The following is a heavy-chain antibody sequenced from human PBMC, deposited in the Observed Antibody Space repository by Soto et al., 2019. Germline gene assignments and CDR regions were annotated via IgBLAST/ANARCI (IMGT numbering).Heavy chain of an antibody. Sequence: EVQLLESGGGLVQPGGSLRLSCAASGFTFTRYAMSWVRQAPGMGLAWVSLISRRGANTNYADSVKGRFTVSRHNSQNTLYLQINCVRADDKPGYNCATAGEVGATKYFDNWGQGTLVTGSS. V-gene: IGHV3-23*01. CDR3: ATAGEVGATKYFDN. J-gene: IGHJ4*02. CDR1: GFTFTRYA. CDR2: ISRRGANT. D-gene: IGHD1-26*01.